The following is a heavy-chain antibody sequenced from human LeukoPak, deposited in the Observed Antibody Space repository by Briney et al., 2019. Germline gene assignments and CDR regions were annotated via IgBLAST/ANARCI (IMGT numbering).Heavy chain of an antibody. CDR1: GGSMSSYY. D-gene: IGHD2-21*02. V-gene: IGHV4-59*01. Sequence: KTSETLSLTCTVSGGSMSSYYWNWIRQPPGKGLEWIGYIYYSGSTNYNPSLKSRVTILVDTSKNQLSLKLSSVTAEDTAVYYCAKDLVTAIPGYFDYWGQGTLVTVSS. CDR2: IYYSGST. J-gene: IGHJ4*02. CDR3: AKDLVTAIPGYFDY.